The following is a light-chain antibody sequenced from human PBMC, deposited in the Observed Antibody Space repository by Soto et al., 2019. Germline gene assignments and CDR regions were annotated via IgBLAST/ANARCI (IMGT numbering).Light chain of an antibody. CDR3: QQYGSSPWT. CDR2: GAS. J-gene: IGKJ1*01. Sequence: EIVLTQSPGTLSLSPGERAALSCRASQSVSANYLAWYQQKPGQAPRLLIYGASSRATGIPDRFSGSGSGTDFTLIISRLEPEDFAVYYCQQYGSSPWTFGQGTKVE. V-gene: IGKV3-20*01. CDR1: QSVSANY.